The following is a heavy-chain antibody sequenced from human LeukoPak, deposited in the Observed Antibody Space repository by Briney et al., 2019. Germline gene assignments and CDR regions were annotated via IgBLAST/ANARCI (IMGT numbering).Heavy chain of an antibody. J-gene: IGHJ5*02. D-gene: IGHD6-6*01. V-gene: IGHV3-23*01. Sequence: PGGSLRLSCAASGFTFSSYAMSWVRQAPGKGLEWVSAISGSGGSTYYADSVKGRFTISRDNSKNTLYLQMNSLRPEDTAVYYCAQDGLGNSYNWCDRWGQGTLVTVSS. CDR1: GFTFSSYA. CDR3: AQDGLGNSYNWCDR. CDR2: ISGSGGST.